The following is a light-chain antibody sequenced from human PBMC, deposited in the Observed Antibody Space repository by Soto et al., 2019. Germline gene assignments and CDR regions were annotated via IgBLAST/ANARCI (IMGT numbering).Light chain of an antibody. V-gene: IGKV3-20*01. CDR1: QSVSSTY. J-gene: IGKJ4*01. CDR3: QQYGRT. CDR2: STS. Sequence: EIVLTQSPGTLSLSPGEGATLSCTASQSVSSTYLAWYQQKPGQSPRLLIYSTSSRATGIPDRFSGSGSGTDFTLTIRRLEPEDFAVYYCQQYGRTFGGGTKVEIK.